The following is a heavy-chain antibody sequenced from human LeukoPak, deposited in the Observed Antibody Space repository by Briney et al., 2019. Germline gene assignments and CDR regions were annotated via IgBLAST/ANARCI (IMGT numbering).Heavy chain of an antibody. V-gene: IGHV4-34*01. D-gene: IGHD2-2*01. CDR3: ARAVIPAPLFVVFNI. J-gene: IGHJ3*02. CDR2: INHSGST. Sequence: PSETLSLTCAVYGGSFSGYYWSWIRQPPGKGLEWIGEINHSGSTNYNPSLKSRVTISVDTSKNQFSLKLSSVTAADTAVYYCARAVIPAPLFVVFNIGAKGTMATFS. CDR1: GGSFSGYY.